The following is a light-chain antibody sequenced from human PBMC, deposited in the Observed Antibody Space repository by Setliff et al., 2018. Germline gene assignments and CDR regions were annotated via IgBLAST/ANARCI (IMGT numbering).Light chain of an antibody. CDR3: SSYTTTSTPYV. V-gene: IGLV2-14*01. CDR1: SSDVGGYDY. Sequence: QSALTQPAPVSGSPGQSITISCTGTSSDVGGYDYVSWYQQHPGKAPKLMIYKVSDRPSGVSNRFSGSKSGNTASLTISGLQAEDEADYYCSSYTTTSTPYVFGTGTKVTVL. CDR2: KVS. J-gene: IGLJ1*01.